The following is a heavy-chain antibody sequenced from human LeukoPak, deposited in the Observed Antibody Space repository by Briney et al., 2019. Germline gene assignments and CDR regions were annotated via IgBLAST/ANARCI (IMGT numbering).Heavy chain of an antibody. J-gene: IGHJ4*02. CDR3: AKVVTMSPSGIFDY. CDR1: GLTFSSYA. D-gene: IGHD3-22*01. Sequence: PGGSLRLSCAASGLTFSSYAMSWVRQAPGKGLEWVSAISGSGGSTYYADSVKGRFTISRDNSKNTLHLQMNSLRAEDTAVYYCAKVVTMSPSGIFDYWGQGTLVTVSS. CDR2: ISGSGGST. V-gene: IGHV3-23*01.